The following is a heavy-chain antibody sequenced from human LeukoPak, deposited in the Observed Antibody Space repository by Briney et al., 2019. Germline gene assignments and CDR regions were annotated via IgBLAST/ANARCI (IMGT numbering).Heavy chain of an antibody. D-gene: IGHD3-22*01. CDR3: ANGEVYYYDSSGYYSGNY. CDR1: GFTFSSYG. V-gene: IGHV3-30*02. Sequence: GGSLRLSCAASGFTFSSYGMHWVRQAPGKGLEWVAFIQYDGSNKYYADSVKGRFTISRDNSKNTLYLQMNSLRAEDTAVYYCANGEVYYYDSSGYYSGNYWGQGTLVTVSS. CDR2: IQYDGSNK. J-gene: IGHJ4*02.